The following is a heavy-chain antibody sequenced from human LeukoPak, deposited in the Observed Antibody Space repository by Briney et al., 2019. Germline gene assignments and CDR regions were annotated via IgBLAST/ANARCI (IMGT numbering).Heavy chain of an antibody. D-gene: IGHD7-27*01. V-gene: IGHV4-4*09. Sequence: GSLRLSCTASGFAFGDDGWSWFRQAPGKGLEWIGYIYTSGSTNYNPSLKSRVTISVDTSKNQFSLKLSSVTAADTAVYYCARPLTGEGWFDPWGQGTLVTVSS. J-gene: IGHJ5*02. CDR2: IYTSGST. CDR1: GFAFGDDG. CDR3: ARPLTGEGWFDP.